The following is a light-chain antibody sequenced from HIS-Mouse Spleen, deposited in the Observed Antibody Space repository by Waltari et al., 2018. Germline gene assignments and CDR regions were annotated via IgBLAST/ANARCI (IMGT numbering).Light chain of an antibody. CDR3: QSYDSSNWV. Sequence: NFMLTQPHSVSESPGKTVTISCTRSSGSIASNYVQWYQQRPGSAPTTLIYEDNQRPSGVPDRFSGSIDSSSNSASLTSSGLKTEDEADYYCQSYDSSNWVFGGGTKLTVL. V-gene: IGLV6-57*04. CDR2: EDN. J-gene: IGLJ3*02. CDR1: SGSIASNY.